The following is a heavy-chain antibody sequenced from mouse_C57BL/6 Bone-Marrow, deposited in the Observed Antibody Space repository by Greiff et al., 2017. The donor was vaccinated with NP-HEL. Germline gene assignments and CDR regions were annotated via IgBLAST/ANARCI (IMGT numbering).Heavy chain of an antibody. Sequence: QVQLQQPGAELVKPGASVKLSCKASGYTFTSYWMHWVKQRPGQGLEWIGEIDPSDSYTNYNQKFKGKATLPVDTSSIPAYMLLSSLTSGDSSVYYCARYYDSSYFADWGQGTLVTVSA. D-gene: IGHD1-1*01. CDR2: IDPSDSYT. CDR1: GYTFTSYW. V-gene: IGHV1-50*01. CDR3: ARYYDSSYFAD. J-gene: IGHJ3*01.